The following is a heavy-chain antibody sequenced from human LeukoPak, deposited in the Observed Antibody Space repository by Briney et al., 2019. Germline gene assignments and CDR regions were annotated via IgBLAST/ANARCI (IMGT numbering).Heavy chain of an antibody. CDR1: GFSFSTSP. D-gene: IGHD5-12*01. V-gene: IGHV3-23*01. CDR2: MNNGPGAT. CDR3: AKTHYDLLDV. Sequence: PGGSLRLSCAASGFSFSTSPMSWVRQPPGKGLEWVSAMNNGPGATFYRDSVMGRFTISRDDSKSTLYLQMNSLRAEDMGTYYCAKTHYDLLDVWGQGTTVTVSS. J-gene: IGHJ6*02.